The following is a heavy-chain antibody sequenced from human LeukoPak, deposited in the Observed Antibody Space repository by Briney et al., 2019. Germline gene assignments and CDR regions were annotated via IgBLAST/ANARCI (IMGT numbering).Heavy chain of an antibody. J-gene: IGHJ3*02. CDR3: ASHGITMIVVAPDDAFDI. CDR2: IKQDGSEK. V-gene: IGHV3-7*01. Sequence: GGSLRLSCAASGFTFSSYWMSWARQAPGKGLEWVANIKQDGSEKYYVDSVKGRFTISRGNAKNSLYLQMNSLRAEDTAVYYCASHGITMIVVAPDDAFDIWGQGTMVTVSS. D-gene: IGHD3-22*01. CDR1: GFTFSSYW.